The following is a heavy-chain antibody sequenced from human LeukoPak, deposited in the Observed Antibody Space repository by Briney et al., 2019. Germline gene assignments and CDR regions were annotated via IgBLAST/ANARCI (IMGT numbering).Heavy chain of an antibody. CDR2: IYPGESDT. V-gene: IGHV5-51*01. J-gene: IGHJ2*01. CDR1: GYSFTSYW. CDR3: ARRSYWYFDL. Sequence: PGESLKISCQGSGYSFTSYWIGWVRQLPGKGLEWMGIIYPGESDTRYSPSFQGQVTISADKSISTAYLQWSSLKASDTAMYYCARRSYWYFDLWGRGTLVTASS.